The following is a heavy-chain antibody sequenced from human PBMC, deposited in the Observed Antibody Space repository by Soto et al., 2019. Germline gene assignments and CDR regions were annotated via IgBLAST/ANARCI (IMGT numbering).Heavy chain of an antibody. CDR2: IKQDGSEK. V-gene: IGHV3-7*03. J-gene: IGHJ3*02. Sequence: SGGSLRLSCAASAFTFSSYWMSWVRQAPGKGLEWVANIKQDGSEKYYVDSVKGRFTISRDNAKNSLYLQMNSLRAEDTAVYYCARDLFEAARRGEYAFDIWGQGTMVTV. CDR1: AFTFSSYW. CDR3: ARDLFEAARRGEYAFDI. D-gene: IGHD3-16*01.